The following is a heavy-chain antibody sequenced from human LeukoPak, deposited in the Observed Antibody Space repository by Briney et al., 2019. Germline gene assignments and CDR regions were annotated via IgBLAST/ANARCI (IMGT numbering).Heavy chain of an antibody. CDR3: ARSRAWELLLDY. D-gene: IGHD1-26*01. J-gene: IGHJ4*02. V-gene: IGHV3-11*01. Sequence: GGSLRLSCAASGFTFTNAYMSWVRQAPGKGLEWVSYISSSGSTIYYADSVKGRFTISRDNAKNSLYLQMNSLRAEDTAVYYCARSRAWELLLDYWGQGTLVTVSS. CDR2: ISSSGSTI. CDR1: GFTFTNAY.